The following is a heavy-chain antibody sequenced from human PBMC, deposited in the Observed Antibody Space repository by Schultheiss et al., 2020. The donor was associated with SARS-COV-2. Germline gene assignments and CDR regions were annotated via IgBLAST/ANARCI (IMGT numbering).Heavy chain of an antibody. J-gene: IGHJ4*02. D-gene: IGHD3-9*01. CDR1: GYTFSSYS. Sequence: ASVKVSCKTSGYTFSSYSIAWVRQAPGQGLEWMGWISGYNGNTHYAQKLLGRVTMTTDTSTSTASMELRSLRSDDTAVYYCARDTLYYDVVNGRKLDYWGQGTLVTVSS. V-gene: IGHV1-18*01. CDR3: ARDTLYYDVVNGRKLDY. CDR2: ISGYNGNT.